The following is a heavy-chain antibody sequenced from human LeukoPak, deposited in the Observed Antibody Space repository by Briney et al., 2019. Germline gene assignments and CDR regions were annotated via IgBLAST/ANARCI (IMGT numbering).Heavy chain of an antibody. CDR1: GFTFSSYA. V-gene: IGHV3-23*01. Sequence: GGSLRLSYAASGFTFSSYAMSWVRQAPGKGLEWVSGISSNGASTYYVDSVKGRFTISRDNSKNTLFLQMNSLRAEDTAVYYRAKRGSVGTLGHFDYWGQGTLVTVSS. CDR2: ISSNGAST. J-gene: IGHJ4*02. D-gene: IGHD6-13*01. CDR3: AKRGSVGTLGHFDY.